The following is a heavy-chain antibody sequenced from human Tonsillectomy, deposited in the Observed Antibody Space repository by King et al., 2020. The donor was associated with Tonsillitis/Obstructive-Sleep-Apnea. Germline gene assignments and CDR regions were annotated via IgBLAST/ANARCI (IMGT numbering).Heavy chain of an antibody. CDR1: GGSVSSGSYY. Sequence: VQLQESGPGLVKPSETLSLTCTVSGGSVSSGSYYWSWIRQPPGKGLEWIGYIYYIGSTNYNPSLKSRVTISVYTSKNQFSLKLSSVTAADTAVYYCARDGGITIFGVVIPYYFDYWGQGTLVTVSS. D-gene: IGHD3-3*01. J-gene: IGHJ4*02. CDR3: ARDGGITIFGVVIPYYFDY. CDR2: IYYIGST. V-gene: IGHV4-61*01.